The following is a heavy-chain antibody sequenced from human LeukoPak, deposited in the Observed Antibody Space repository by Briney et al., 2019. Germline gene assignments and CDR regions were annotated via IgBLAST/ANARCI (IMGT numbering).Heavy chain of an antibody. CDR1: GFTFSSYA. D-gene: IGHD3-22*01. Sequence: GGSLRLSCAASGFTFSSYAMSWVRQAPGKGLEWVSAISGSGGSTYYADSVKGRFTISRDNSKNTLYLQMNSLRAEDTAVYYCAKEGITMIVPWYRDYFDYWGQGTLVTVSS. CDR3: AKEGITMIVPWYRDYFDY. V-gene: IGHV3-23*01. J-gene: IGHJ4*02. CDR2: ISGSGGST.